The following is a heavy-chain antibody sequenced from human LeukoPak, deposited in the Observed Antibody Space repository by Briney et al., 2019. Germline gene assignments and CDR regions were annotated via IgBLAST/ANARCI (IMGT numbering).Heavy chain of an antibody. J-gene: IGHJ6*02. CDR2: ISYDGSNK. CDR1: GLTFSSYA. CDR3: ARDRRGLYDFGSGYHGMDV. V-gene: IGHV3-30-3*01. D-gene: IGHD3-3*01. Sequence: GGSLRLSCAASGLTFSSYAMHWVRHAPGKGLEGVAVISYDGSNKYYADSVKGRFTISRDNSKNTLYLQVNSLRAEDTAVYYCARDRRGLYDFGSGYHGMDVWGQGTTVTVSS.